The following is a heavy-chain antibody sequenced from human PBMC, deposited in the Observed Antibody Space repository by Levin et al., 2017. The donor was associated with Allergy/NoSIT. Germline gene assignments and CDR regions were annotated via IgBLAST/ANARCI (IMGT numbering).Heavy chain of an antibody. CDR2: ISWNNNNL. CDR3: AKARPLDAFDI. Sequence: GGSLRLSCVASGFKFDDYVMHWVRQAPGKGLEWVSGISWNNNNLGYADSVKGRFTISRDNGKNSLYLQLNSLRPDDTALYYCAKARPLDAFDIWGQGTMVTVSS. CDR1: GFKFDDYV. J-gene: IGHJ3*02. V-gene: IGHV3-9*01.